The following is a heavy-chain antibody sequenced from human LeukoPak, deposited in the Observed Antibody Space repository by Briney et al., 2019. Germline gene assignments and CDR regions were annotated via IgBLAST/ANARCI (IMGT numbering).Heavy chain of an antibody. V-gene: IGHV3-23*01. CDR2: ISGSGGTT. D-gene: IGHD2-2*03. Sequence: PGGSLRLSCAASGFSFSSYALAWVRQTPGKGLEWVSGISGSGGTTDYADSVKGRFTISRDNSKNTLYLQMNSLRAKDTAVYYCARDSRILTWIDYFDYWGQGTLVTVSS. CDR3: ARDSRILTWIDYFDY. CDR1: GFSFSSYA. J-gene: IGHJ4*02.